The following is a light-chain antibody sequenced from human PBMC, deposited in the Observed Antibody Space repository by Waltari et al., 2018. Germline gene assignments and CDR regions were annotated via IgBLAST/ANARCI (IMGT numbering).Light chain of an antibody. V-gene: IGLV2-14*03. J-gene: IGLJ2*01. CDR1: DNDLGYSDS. CDR3: SSYTSSTTLVI. Sequence: QSALPQPASVSGSPGQSITISCTGTDNDLGYSDSVGWDHQHPGKSPNLLLYDVTTRPLGLSNRFPGSKSGNTASLTTSGLEAEDEGDYYCSSYTSSTTLVIFGGGTKLTVL. CDR2: DVT.